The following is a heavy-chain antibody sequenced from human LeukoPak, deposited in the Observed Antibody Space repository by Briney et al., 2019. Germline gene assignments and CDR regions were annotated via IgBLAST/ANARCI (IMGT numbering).Heavy chain of an antibody. V-gene: IGHV1-8*02. CDR2: MNPNSGNT. CDR3: VLAAAGLNWFDP. J-gene: IGHJ5*02. Sequence: GASVKVSCKASGYTFTSYDINWVRQATGQGLEWMGWMNPNSGNTGYAQKFQGRVTMTRDTSTSTAYMELSRLRSDDTAVFYCVLAAAGLNWFDPWGQGTLVTVSS. CDR1: GYTFTSYD. D-gene: IGHD6-13*01.